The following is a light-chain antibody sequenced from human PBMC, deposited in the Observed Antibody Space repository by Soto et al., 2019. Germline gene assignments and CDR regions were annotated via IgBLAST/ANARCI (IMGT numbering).Light chain of an antibody. CDR3: CSYTTSNTRQIV. J-gene: IGLJ1*01. CDR2: DVS. CDR1: SSDVGGYNY. V-gene: IGLV2-14*01. Sequence: QSALTQPASVSGSPGQSITISCTGTSSDVGGYNYVSWYQQHPGKAPKFMIYDVSNRPSGVSNRFSGSKSGNTASLTISGLQAEDEXDYYCCSYTTSNTRQIVFGTGTKVTVL.